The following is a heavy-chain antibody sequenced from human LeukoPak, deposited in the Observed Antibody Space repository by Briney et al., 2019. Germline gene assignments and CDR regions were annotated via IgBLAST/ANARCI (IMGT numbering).Heavy chain of an antibody. CDR1: GYSISSGYY. D-gene: IGHD3-22*01. V-gene: IGHV4-38-2*02. J-gene: IGHJ4*02. CDR2: IYHSGTT. CDR3: ARDGSGSGSPFDY. Sequence: ASETLSLTCTVSGYSISSGYYWAWIRQPPGKGLEWIGSIYHSGTTYYNPSLKSRVTISVDTSKNQLSLKLNSVTAADTAVYYCARDGSGSGSPFDYWGQGTLVTASS.